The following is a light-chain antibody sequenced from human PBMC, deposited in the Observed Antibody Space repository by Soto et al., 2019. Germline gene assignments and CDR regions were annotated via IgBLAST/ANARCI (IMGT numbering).Light chain of an antibody. J-gene: IGKJ3*01. CDR1: QGISSY. V-gene: IGKV1-9*01. CDR3: QQVNSYPT. CDR2: AAS. Sequence: IQLTQSPSSLSASVGDRVTITCRASQGISSYLAWYQQNPGKAPKLLIYAASTLQSGVPSRFSGSGSGTDFTLTSSSLQPEDFATYYCQQVNSYPTFGRGTKVDIK.